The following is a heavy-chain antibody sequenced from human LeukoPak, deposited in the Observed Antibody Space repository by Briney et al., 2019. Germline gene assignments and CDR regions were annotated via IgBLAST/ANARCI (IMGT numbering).Heavy chain of an antibody. CDR1: GYTFTSYD. CDR3: ARDPYPTYYYDSSGYSGWFDP. V-gene: IGHV1-69*13. CDR2: IIPIFGTA. Sequence: SVKVSCKASGYTFTSYDINWVRQATGQGLEWMGGIIPIFGTANYAQKFQGRVTITADESTSTAYMELSSLRSEDTAVYYCARDPYPTYYYDSSGYSGWFDPWGQGTLVTVSS. D-gene: IGHD3-22*01. J-gene: IGHJ5*02.